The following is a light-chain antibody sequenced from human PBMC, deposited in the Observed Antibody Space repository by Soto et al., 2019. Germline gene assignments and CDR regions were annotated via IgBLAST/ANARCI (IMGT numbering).Light chain of an antibody. V-gene: IGKV1-27*01. CDR2: AAS. J-gene: IGKJ4*01. CDR1: QGISNY. Sequence: DIQMTQSPSSLSASVGDRVTITCRASQGISNYLAWYQQKPGKVPKLLIYAASTLHSGVPSRFSGSGSGTDFTPTISTLQPEDVATYYCQKYNSVPLTFGGGTKVEIK. CDR3: QKYNSVPLT.